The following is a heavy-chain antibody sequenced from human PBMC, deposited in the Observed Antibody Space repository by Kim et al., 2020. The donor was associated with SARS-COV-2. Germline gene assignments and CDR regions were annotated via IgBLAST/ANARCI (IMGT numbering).Heavy chain of an antibody. J-gene: IGHJ6*02. V-gene: IGHV3-23*01. CDR3: AKSYFGIDV. CDR1: GFTFSNYA. Sequence: GGSLRLSCAASGFTFSNYAVTWVRQAPGKGLKCVSTISGSGDSTYYADSVKGRFTISRDNSKSTLFLQMNNLRAEDTAVYFCAKSYFGIDVWGQGTTVTV. CDR2: ISGSGDST.